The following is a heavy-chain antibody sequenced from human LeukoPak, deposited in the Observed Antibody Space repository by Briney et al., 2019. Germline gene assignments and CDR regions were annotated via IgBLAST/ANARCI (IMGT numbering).Heavy chain of an antibody. Sequence: GASLKVSCKASGYTFTGYYMHWVRQAPGQGLVWMGWINPNSGGTNYAQKNQSRVTMTRDTSISTAYMELSRLRSDDTAVYYCARGAIVVVVPAAHKTWFDPWGQGTLVTVSS. CDR3: ARGAIVVVVPAAHKTWFDP. CDR1: GYTFTGYY. V-gene: IGHV1-2*02. CDR2: INPNSGGT. J-gene: IGHJ5*02. D-gene: IGHD2-2*01.